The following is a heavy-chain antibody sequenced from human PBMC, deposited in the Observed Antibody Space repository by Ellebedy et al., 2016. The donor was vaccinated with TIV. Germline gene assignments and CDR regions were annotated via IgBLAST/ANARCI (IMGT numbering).Heavy chain of an antibody. CDR2: IRQDGREK. CDR3: ATDGSYGDYLSPTHAFVI. Sequence: GGSLRLSCGASGFSFSSYWMSWVRQAPGKGLEWVANIRQDGREKYYVDSVKGRFTISRDNAKNSLYLHLNSLRAEDTAMYYCATDGSYGDYLSPTHAFVIWGQGTMVTVSS. D-gene: IGHD4-17*01. CDR1: GFSFSSYW. V-gene: IGHV3-7*01. J-gene: IGHJ3*02.